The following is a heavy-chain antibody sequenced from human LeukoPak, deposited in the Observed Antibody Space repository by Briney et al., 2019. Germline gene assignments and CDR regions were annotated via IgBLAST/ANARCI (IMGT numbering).Heavy chain of an antibody. J-gene: IGHJ4*02. Sequence: GGSLRLSCAASGFTFSSYGMHWVRQAPGKGLEWVAFIRYDGSNKYYADSVKGRFTISRDNSKNTLYLQMNSLRAEDTAVYYCARDAVIGGYCTNGVCYRRRYFDYWGQGTLVTVSS. CDR2: IRYDGSNK. CDR1: GFTFSSYG. CDR3: ARDAVIGGYCTNGVCYRRRYFDY. D-gene: IGHD2-8*01. V-gene: IGHV3-30*02.